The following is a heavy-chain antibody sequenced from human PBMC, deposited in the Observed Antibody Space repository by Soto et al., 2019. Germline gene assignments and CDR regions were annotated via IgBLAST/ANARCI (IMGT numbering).Heavy chain of an antibody. CDR3: ARRRSDIFTGSPGTLDD. Sequence: PXESLKIYWKASGYSFTTNWLVWVRQMPGKGLEWMGIIFPGDSDTRYSPSFQGQVTISADKSISTAYLQWSSLKASDTAMYYCARRRSDIFTGSPGTLDDWGQGTLVTVSS. J-gene: IGHJ4*02. D-gene: IGHD3-9*01. V-gene: IGHV5-51*01. CDR1: GYSFTTNW. CDR2: IFPGDSDT.